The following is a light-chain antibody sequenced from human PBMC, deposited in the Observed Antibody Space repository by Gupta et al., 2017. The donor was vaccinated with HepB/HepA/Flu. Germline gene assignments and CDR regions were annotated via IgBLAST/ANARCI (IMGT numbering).Light chain of an antibody. V-gene: IGLV3-21*03. Sequence: SYLLTLSPSVSVAPGKTARITCGGNNIRTKSVHWYQQKPGQAPVLVVYDDTDRPSGIPERFSGSNSGNTATLTISRVEAGDEADYYCQVWSTSGGVFGTGTKVTVL. J-gene: IGLJ1*01. CDR1: NIRTKS. CDR3: QVWSTSGGV. CDR2: DDT.